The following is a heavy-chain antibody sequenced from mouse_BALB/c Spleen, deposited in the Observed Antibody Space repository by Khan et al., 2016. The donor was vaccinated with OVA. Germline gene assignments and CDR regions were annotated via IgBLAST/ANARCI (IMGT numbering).Heavy chain of an antibody. CDR2: IYPGNVSP. CDR3: ARAGYGSFAY. Sequence: QVQLKQSGPELVKPGASVRISCEASGYTFTSYYIHWVKQRPGQGLEWIGWIYPGNVSPKYNETFKGKATLTADKSYSTAYMQLSSLTSEDSAVYFCARAGYGSFAYWGQGTLVTVSA. V-gene: IGHV1S56*01. D-gene: IGHD2-2*01. J-gene: IGHJ3*01. CDR1: GYTFTSYY.